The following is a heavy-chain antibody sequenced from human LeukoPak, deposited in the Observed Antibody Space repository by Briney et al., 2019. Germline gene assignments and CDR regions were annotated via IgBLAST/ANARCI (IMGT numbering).Heavy chain of an antibody. J-gene: IGHJ5*02. CDR2: INHSGST. CDR1: GGSFSGYY. V-gene: IGHV4-34*01. Sequence: MPSETLSLSCAVYGGSFSGYYWSWIGQPPGKGLEWIGEINHSGSTNYNPSLKSRVTISVDTSKNQFSLKLSSVTAADTAVYYCARRTRDWFDPWGQGTLVTVSS. CDR3: ARRTRDWFDP. D-gene: IGHD1-1*01.